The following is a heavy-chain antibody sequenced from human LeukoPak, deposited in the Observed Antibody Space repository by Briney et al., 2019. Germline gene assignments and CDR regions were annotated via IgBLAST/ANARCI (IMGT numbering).Heavy chain of an antibody. CDR3: ARDPHFYDSSGYLYFDY. CDR1: GGSISSYY. CDR2: IYYSGST. J-gene: IGHJ4*02. V-gene: IGHV4-59*12. D-gene: IGHD3-22*01. Sequence: PSETLPLTCTVSGGSISSYYWSWVRQPPGKGLEWIGYIYYSGSTNYNPSLKSRVTISVDTSKNQFSLKLSSVTAADTAVYYCARDPHFYDSSGYLYFDYWGQGTLVTVSS.